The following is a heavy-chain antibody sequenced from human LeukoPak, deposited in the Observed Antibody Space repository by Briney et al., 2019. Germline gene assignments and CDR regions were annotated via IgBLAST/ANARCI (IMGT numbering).Heavy chain of an antibody. CDR1: GFAFSSYD. V-gene: IGHV3-23*01. CDR2: ISGTGDNS. CDR3: AFPAHHWLVRGAFDI. Sequence: GSLRLSCAASGFAFSSYDMNWVRQAAGKGLGWVSQISGTGDNSDYADSVKGRFTISRDNSKRTLYLQLNNLRVEDTAIYYCAFPAHHWLVRGAFDIWGQGTVVTVSS. J-gene: IGHJ3*02. D-gene: IGHD6-19*01.